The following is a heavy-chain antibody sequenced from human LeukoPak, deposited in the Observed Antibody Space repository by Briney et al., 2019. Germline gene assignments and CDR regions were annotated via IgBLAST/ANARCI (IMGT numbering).Heavy chain of an antibody. Sequence: SVKVSCKASGGTFSSYAISWVRKAPGQGLEWMGGIIPIFGTANYAQKFQGRVTITADESTSTSYMELSSLRSEDTAVYYCARAGIKYDFWSGYYDEFDYWGQGTLVTVSS. CDR2: IIPIFGTA. V-gene: IGHV1-69*13. CDR3: ARAGIKYDFWSGYYDEFDY. D-gene: IGHD3-3*01. CDR1: GGTFSSYA. J-gene: IGHJ4*02.